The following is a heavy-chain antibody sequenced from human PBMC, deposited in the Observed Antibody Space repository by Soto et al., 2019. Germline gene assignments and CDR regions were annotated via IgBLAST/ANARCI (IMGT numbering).Heavy chain of an antibody. V-gene: IGHV4-34*01. D-gene: IGHD4-17*01. CDR3: ARVSRDYGDYDWFDP. Sequence: QVQLQQWGAGLSKPSETLSLTCAVYGGSFSGYYWSWIRQPPGKGLEWIGEINHSGSTNYNPSLKSRVTISVDTSKNQFSLKLSSVTAADTAVYYCARVSRDYGDYDWFDPWGQGTLVTVSS. CDR1: GGSFSGYY. CDR2: INHSGST. J-gene: IGHJ5*02.